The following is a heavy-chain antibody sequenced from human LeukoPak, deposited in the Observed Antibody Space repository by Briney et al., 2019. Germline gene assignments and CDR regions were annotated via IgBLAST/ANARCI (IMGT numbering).Heavy chain of an antibody. CDR1: GFRFSGHY. CDR2: ITNSGDFV. J-gene: IGHJ4*02. D-gene: IGHD2-15*01. CDR3: ARGPGSGHYFDY. V-gene: IGHV3-11*06. Sequence: GGSLRLSCAASGFRFSGHYMSWIRQAPGKGLEWISYITNSGDFVNYADSVKGRFTISRDNAENSLYLQMNSLRAEDTAVYYCARGPGSGHYFDYWGQGTLVTVSS.